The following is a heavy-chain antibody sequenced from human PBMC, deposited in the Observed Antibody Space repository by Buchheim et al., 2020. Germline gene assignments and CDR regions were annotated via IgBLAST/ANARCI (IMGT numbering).Heavy chain of an antibody. CDR3: ARVDAYDTQKIDY. D-gene: IGHD3-22*01. V-gene: IGHV3-33*01. Sequence: QVQLVESGGGVVQPGRSLRLSCAASGFTFSSYGMHWVRQAPGTGLEWVAVIWYDGSNKYYADSVKGRFTISRANSKNTLYLQMNSRRAEDTAVYYCARVDAYDTQKIDYWGQGTL. CDR1: GFTFSSYG. CDR2: IWYDGSNK. J-gene: IGHJ4*02.